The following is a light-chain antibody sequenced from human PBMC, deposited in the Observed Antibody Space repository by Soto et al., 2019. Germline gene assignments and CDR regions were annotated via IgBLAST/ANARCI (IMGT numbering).Light chain of an antibody. J-gene: IGLJ1*01. CDR3: AAWDDSLSQFV. CDR1: TPNIATNT. Sequence: QSVVTQPPSASGTPGQTVTISCSGRTPNIATNTVNWYQQLPGTAPRLLTHSNNQRPSGVPDRFSASKSGTSASLVISGLQSEDEADYYCAAWDDSLSQFVFGTGTKLTVL. V-gene: IGLV1-44*01. CDR2: SNN.